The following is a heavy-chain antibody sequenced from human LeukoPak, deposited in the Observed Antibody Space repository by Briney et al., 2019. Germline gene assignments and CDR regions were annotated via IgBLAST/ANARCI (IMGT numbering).Heavy chain of an antibody. D-gene: IGHD5-18*01. J-gene: IGHJ4*02. V-gene: IGHV3-15*01. CDR2: IKSKTDGGTT. CDR1: GFTFSNAW. CDR3: TTARGYSYG. Sequence: AGGSLRLSCAASGFTFSNAWMSWVRQAPGKGLEWVSRIKSKTDGGTTDYAAPVKGRFTISRDDSKNTLYLQMNSLKTEDTAVYYCTTARGYSYGWGQGTLVTVSS.